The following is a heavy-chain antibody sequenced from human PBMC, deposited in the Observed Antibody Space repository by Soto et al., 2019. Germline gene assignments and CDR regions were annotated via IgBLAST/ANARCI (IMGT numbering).Heavy chain of an antibody. Sequence: QVQLVQSGAEVKKPGSSVKVSCKASGGTFSSYAISWVRQAPGQGLEWMGGIIPIFGTANYAQKFQGRVTITADESTSTAYMELSSLRSEDTAVYYCARSAMTPYSSGWYLRLYYWCQGTLVTVSS. V-gene: IGHV1-69*01. CDR1: GGTFSSYA. CDR3: ARSAMTPYSSGWYLRLYY. CDR2: IIPIFGTA. D-gene: IGHD6-19*01. J-gene: IGHJ4*02.